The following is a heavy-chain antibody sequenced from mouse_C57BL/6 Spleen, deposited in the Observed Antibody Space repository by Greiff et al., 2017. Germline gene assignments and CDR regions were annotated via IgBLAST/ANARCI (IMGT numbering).Heavy chain of an antibody. V-gene: IGHV3-6*01. CDR1: GYSITSGYY. D-gene: IGHD1-1*01. CDR2: ISYDGSN. Sequence: ESGPGLVKPSQSLSLTCSVTGYSITSGYYWNWLRQFPGNKLEWMGYISYDGSNNYNPSLKNRIAITRDTSKNQFFLKLNSVTTEDTATYYCARCPYYYGSDYWGQGTTLTVSS. CDR3: ARCPYYYGSDY. J-gene: IGHJ2*01.